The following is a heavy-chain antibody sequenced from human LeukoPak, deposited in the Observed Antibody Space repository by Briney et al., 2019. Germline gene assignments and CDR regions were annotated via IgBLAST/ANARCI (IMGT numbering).Heavy chain of an antibody. CDR1: GFTFSSYA. CDR2: ISGSGGST. Sequence: GGSLRLSCAASGFTFSSYAMSWVRQAPGKGLEWVSAISGSGGSTYYADSVKGRFTISRDNSKNTLYLQMNSLRADDTAVYYCAKDQREYYDFWSGPPAFDYWGQGTLVTVSS. CDR3: AKDQREYYDFWSGPPAFDY. J-gene: IGHJ4*02. D-gene: IGHD3-3*01. V-gene: IGHV3-23*01.